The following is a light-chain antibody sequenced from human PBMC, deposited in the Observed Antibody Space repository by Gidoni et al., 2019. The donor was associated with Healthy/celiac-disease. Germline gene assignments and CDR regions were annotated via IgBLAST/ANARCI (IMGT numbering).Light chain of an antibody. CDR1: QSVSSSY. V-gene: IGKV3-20*01. CDR3: HQYGSSPTWT. J-gene: IGKJ1*01. CDR2: GAS. Sequence: EIVLTQSPGTLSLSPGERATLPCRASQSVSSSYLAWYQQKPGQAPRLLIYGASSRATGIPDRFSGSGSVTDFTLTISRLVPADFAVYYCHQYGSSPTWTFGQGTKVEIK.